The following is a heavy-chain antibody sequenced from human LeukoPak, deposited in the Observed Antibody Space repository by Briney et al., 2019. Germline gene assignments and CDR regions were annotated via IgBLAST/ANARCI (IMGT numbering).Heavy chain of an antibody. CDR2: ISGSGGST. V-gene: IGHV3-23*01. Sequence: PGRSLRLSCAASGFTFSSYAMSWVRQAPGKGLEWVSAISGSGGSTYYADSVKGRFTISRDNSKNTLYLQMNSLRAEDTAVYYCAEGGVVVVPAAILLWGQGTQVTVSS. D-gene: IGHD2-2*01. CDR3: AEGGVVVVPAAILL. J-gene: IGHJ4*02. CDR1: GFTFSSYA.